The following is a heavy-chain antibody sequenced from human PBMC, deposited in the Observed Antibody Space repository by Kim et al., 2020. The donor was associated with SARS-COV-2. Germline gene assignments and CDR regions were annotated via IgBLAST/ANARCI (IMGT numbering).Heavy chain of an antibody. CDR1: GFTFGDYA. CDR2: ISWNSGSI. V-gene: IGHV3-9*01. D-gene: IGHD3-16*01. CDR3: AKDIGGASPYYYGMDV. J-gene: IGHJ6*02. Sequence: GGSLRLSCAASGFTFGDYAMHWIRQAPGKGLEWVSGISWNSGSIGYADSVKGRFTISRDNAKNSLYLQMNSLRAEDTALYYCAKDIGGASPYYYGMDVWGQGTTVTVSS.